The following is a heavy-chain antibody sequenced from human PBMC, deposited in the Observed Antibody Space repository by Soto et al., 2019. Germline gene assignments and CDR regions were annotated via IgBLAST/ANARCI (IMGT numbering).Heavy chain of an antibody. CDR3: ASGVGSGWSQGPLVGFDI. Sequence: QVQLQESGPGLVKPSETLSLTCTVSGGSISSYYWSWIRQPPGKGLEWIGYIYYSGSTKYNPSLKSRVTISVDTSKNQFSLKLSSVTAADTAVYYCASGVGSGWSQGPLVGFDIWGQGTMVTVSS. CDR1: GGSISSYY. D-gene: IGHD6-19*01. V-gene: IGHV4-59*08. J-gene: IGHJ3*02. CDR2: IYYSGST.